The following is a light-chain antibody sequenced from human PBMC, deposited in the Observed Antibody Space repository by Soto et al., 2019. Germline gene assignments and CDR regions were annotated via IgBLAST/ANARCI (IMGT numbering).Light chain of an antibody. CDR2: GNN. V-gene: IGLV1-44*01. Sequence: QSVLTQPPSASGTPGQRVSISCSGSSSNIGSNTVNWYQQLPGTAPKLLIFGNNQRPSGVPDRFSGSKSGTSASLAISGLQSEDEADYYCTAWDDSPNGVVFGGETKLTVL. J-gene: IGLJ3*02. CDR3: TAWDDSPNGVV. CDR1: SSNIGSNT.